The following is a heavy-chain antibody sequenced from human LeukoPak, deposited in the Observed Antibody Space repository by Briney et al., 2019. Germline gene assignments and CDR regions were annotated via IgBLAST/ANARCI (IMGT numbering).Heavy chain of an antibody. D-gene: IGHD3-3*01. CDR3: ARHPWYYDFWSGYYHGFDY. CDR2: IYPGDSDT. Sequence: GESLKISCKGSGYSFTSYWIGWVRQMPGKGLECMGIIYPGDSDTRYSPSFQGQVTISADKSISTAYLQWSSLKASDTAMYYCARHPWYYDFWSGYYHGFDYWGQGTLVTVSS. J-gene: IGHJ4*02. V-gene: IGHV5-51*01. CDR1: GYSFTSYW.